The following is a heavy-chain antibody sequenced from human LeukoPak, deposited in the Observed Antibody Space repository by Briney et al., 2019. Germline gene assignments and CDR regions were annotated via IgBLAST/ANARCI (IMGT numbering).Heavy chain of an antibody. CDR3: TTRVITRRLFDY. CDR1: GFTFSNAW. V-gene: IGHV3-15*01. D-gene: IGHD4-23*01. CDR2: IKSKTDGGTT. Sequence: GGSLRLSCAASGFTFSNAWMSWVRQAPGKGLEWVGRIKSKTDGGTTDYAAPVKGRFTISRDDSKNTLYLQMNSLKTEDTAVCYCTTRVITRRLFDYWGQGTLVTVSS. J-gene: IGHJ4*02.